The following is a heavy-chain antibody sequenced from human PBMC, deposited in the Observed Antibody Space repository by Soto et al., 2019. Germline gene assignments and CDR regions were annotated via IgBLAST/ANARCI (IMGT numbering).Heavy chain of an antibody. J-gene: IGHJ4*02. CDR1: GGSISSGDYY. V-gene: IGHV4-30-4*08. CDR3: ARAGGCDDILTGYCPFDY. D-gene: IGHD3-9*01. CDR2: IYYTGST. Sequence: TLSLTCSVSGGSISSGDYYWSWIRQPPGKGLEWIGYIYYTGSTYYNPSLKSRVSMSVDTSKNQFSLHLTSVTAADTAVYYCARAGGCDDILTGYCPFDYWGQGTLVTVSS.